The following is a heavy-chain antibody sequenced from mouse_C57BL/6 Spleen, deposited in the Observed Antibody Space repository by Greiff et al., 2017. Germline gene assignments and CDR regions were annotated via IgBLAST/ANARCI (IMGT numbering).Heavy chain of an antibody. CDR1: GFTFSSYG. CDR3: ARPGSSNWYFDV. J-gene: IGHJ1*03. CDR2: ISSGGSYT. D-gene: IGHD1-1*01. V-gene: IGHV5-6*01. Sequence: EVQLVESGGDLVKPGGSLKLSCAASGFTFSSYGMSWVRQTPDKRLEWVATISSGGSYTYYPDSVKGRLTISRDNAKNTLYLQMSSLKSEDTAMYYCARPGSSNWYFDVWGTGTTVTVSS.